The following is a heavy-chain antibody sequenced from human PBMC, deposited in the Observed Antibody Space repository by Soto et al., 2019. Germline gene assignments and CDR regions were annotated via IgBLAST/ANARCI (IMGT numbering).Heavy chain of an antibody. Sequence: QVQLQESGPGLVKPSQTLSLTCTVSGGSISSGGYYWSWIRQHPGKGLEWIGYIYYSGSTYYNPSRRSRVTISVDTSKNQFSLKLSSVPAADTGVYYCARGSVLWFGELCDYFDYWGQGTLVTVSS. CDR2: IYYSGST. J-gene: IGHJ4*02. CDR3: ARGSVLWFGELCDYFDY. D-gene: IGHD3-10*01. V-gene: IGHV4-31*03. CDR1: GGSISSGGYY.